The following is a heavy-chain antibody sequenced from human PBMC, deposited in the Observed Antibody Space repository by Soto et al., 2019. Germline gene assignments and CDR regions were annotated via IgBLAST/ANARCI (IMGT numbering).Heavy chain of an antibody. D-gene: IGHD5-12*01. CDR3: ARTRRDGYNYDGFDI. V-gene: IGHV5-51*01. CDR2: IYPGDSDT. Sequence: GESLKISCKGSGYSFTSYWIGWVRQMPGKGLEWMGIIYPGDSDTRYSPSFQGQVTIPADKSISTAYLQWSSLKASDTALYYCARTRRDGYNYDGFDIWGQGTMVTVSS. CDR1: GYSFTSYW. J-gene: IGHJ3*02.